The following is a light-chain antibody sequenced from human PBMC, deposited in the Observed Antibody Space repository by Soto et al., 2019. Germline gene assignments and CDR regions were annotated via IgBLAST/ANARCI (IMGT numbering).Light chain of an antibody. Sequence: EIVLTQSPGTLSLSPGERATLSCRASQSVSSSYLAWYQQKPGQAPRLLIYGASSRDTGLPDTFSGSGSGTDFKLTNSRLEPEAFAVYYCEQYGSSLFTFGPWTKVDIK. CDR3: EQYGSSLFT. J-gene: IGKJ3*01. CDR1: QSVSSSY. V-gene: IGKV3-20*01. CDR2: GAS.